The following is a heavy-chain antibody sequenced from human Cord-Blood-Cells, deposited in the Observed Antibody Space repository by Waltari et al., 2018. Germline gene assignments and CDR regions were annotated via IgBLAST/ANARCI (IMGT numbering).Heavy chain of an antibody. V-gene: IGHV1-8*01. D-gene: IGHD6-6*01. J-gene: IGHJ4*02. Sequence: QVQLVQSGAEVKKPGASVKVSCKASGYTFTSYDINGVLQATGQGLEWRGWMNPNSCNTGYAQKFQGRVTMTRNTSISTAYMELSSLRSEDTAVYYCARVIFEYSSSSDDYWGQGTLVTVSS. CDR1: GYTFTSYD. CDR2: MNPNSCNT. CDR3: ARVIFEYSSSSDDY.